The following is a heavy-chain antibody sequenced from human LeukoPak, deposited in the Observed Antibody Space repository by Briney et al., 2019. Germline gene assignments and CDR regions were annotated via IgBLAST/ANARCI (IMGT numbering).Heavy chain of an antibody. J-gene: IGHJ4*02. V-gene: IGHV1-2*02. CDR2: LNPRSGAT. Sequence: GASVKVSHKASGYTFVDYYLYWVRQAPGQGLEWMGWLNPRSGATNYAQKFQARVTMTRDTSINTAYMELSRLRSDDTAVYYCARDHRRGSTGYNMPAEWGQGTGVPVSS. D-gene: IGHD5-12*01. CDR3: ARDHRRGSTGYNMPAE. CDR1: GYTFVDYY.